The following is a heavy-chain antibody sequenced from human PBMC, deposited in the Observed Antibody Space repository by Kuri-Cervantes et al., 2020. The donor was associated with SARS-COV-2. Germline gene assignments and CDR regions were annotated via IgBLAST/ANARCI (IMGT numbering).Heavy chain of an antibody. CDR2: IIPIFGTA. D-gene: IGHD5-18*01. CDR3: AREMEIGYSYGFLRYMDV. J-gene: IGHJ6*03. V-gene: IGHV1-69*13. CDR1: GGTFSSYT. Sequence: SVKVSCKASGGTFSSYTISWVRQAPGQGLEWMGGIIPIFGTANYAQKFQGRVTITADESTSTAYMELSRLRSDDTAVYYCAREMEIGYSYGFLRYMDVWGKGTTVTVSS.